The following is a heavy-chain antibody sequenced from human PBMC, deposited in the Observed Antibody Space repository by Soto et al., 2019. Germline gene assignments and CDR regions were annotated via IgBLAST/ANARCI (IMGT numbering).Heavy chain of an antibody. D-gene: IGHD6-6*01. V-gene: IGHV3-66*01. CDR2: IYSGGST. J-gene: IGHJ2*01. Sequence: SLRLSCAASGFTVSSNYMSWVRQAPGKGLEWVSVIYSGGSTYYADSVKGRFTISRDNSKNTLYLQMNSLRAEDTAVYYCARDYSSSFYWYFDLWGRGTLVTVSS. CDR1: GFTVSSNY. CDR3: ARDYSSSFYWYFDL.